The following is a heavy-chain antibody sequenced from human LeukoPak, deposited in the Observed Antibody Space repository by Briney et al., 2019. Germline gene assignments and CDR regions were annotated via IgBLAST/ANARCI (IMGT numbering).Heavy chain of an antibody. CDR3: ARSRYDFWGGYQNRRFDY. Sequence: SETLSLTCAVYGGSFSGYYWSWIRQPPGKGLEWIGEINHSGSTNYNPSLKSRVTISVDTSKNQFSLKLSSVTAADTAVYYCARSRYDFWGGYQNRRFDYWGQGTLVTVSS. V-gene: IGHV4-34*01. CDR2: INHSGST. J-gene: IGHJ4*02. D-gene: IGHD3-3*01. CDR1: GGSFSGYY.